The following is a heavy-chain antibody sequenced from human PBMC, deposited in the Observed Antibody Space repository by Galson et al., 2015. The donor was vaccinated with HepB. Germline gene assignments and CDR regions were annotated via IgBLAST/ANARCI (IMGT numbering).Heavy chain of an antibody. J-gene: IGHJ4*02. D-gene: IGHD3-16*01. V-gene: IGHV1-46*03. CDR1: GYTFTSYY. CDR3: ARETSGHPRGLGFDY. Sequence: SVKVSCKASGYTFTSYYMHWVRQAPGHGLEWMGIINPSGGSTSYAQKFQGRVTMTRDTSTSTVYMELSSLRSEDTAVYYCARETSGHPRGLGFDYWGQGTLVTVSS. CDR2: INPSGGST.